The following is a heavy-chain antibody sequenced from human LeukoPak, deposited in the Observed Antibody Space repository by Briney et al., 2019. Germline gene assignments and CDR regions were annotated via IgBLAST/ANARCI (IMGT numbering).Heavy chain of an antibody. V-gene: IGHV3-21*01. CDR1: GFTFSSYS. CDR2: ISSSSSYI. CDR3: ARVPSHDYGE. Sequence: GGSLRLSCAASGFTFSSYSMNWVRQAPGKGLEWVSSISSSSSYIYYADSVKGRFTISRDNAKNSLYLQVNSLRAEDTAVYYCARVPSHDYGEWGQGTLVTVSS. D-gene: IGHD4-17*01. J-gene: IGHJ4*02.